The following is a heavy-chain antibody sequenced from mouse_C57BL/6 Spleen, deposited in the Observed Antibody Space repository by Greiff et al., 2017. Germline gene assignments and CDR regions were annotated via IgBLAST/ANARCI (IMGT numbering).Heavy chain of an antibody. Sequence: QVQLQQSGAELVKPGASVKISCKASGYAFSSYWMNWVKQRPGKGLEWIGQIYPGDGDTNYNGKFKGKATLTADKSSSTAYMQLSSLTSEDSAVYFCARSRGDLSYFDYWGQGTTLTVSS. D-gene: IGHD1-1*01. V-gene: IGHV1-80*01. J-gene: IGHJ2*01. CDR2: IYPGDGDT. CDR3: ARSRGDLSYFDY. CDR1: GYAFSSYW.